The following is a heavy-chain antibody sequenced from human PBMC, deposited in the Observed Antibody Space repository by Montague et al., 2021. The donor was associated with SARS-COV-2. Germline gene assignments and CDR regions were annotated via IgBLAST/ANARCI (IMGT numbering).Heavy chain of an antibody. Sequence: SETLSLTCTVSGGSIITYYWSWIRQPAGKGLEWIGRIFTSGTTNYNPSLKSQVTMSVDTSKNQFSLKLSSVTAADTAVYYCARTPVSGYHGGFDYWGQGTLVTVSS. J-gene: IGHJ4*02. V-gene: IGHV4-4*07. CDR3: ARTPVSGYHGGFDY. CDR2: IFTSGTT. CDR1: GGSIITYY. D-gene: IGHD5-18*01.